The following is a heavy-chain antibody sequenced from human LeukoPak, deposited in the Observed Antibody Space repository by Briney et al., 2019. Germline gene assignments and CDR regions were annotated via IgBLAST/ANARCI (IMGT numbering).Heavy chain of an antibody. CDR3: AADRDGSYDH. J-gene: IGHJ5*02. CDR2: SKSKADSDTT. V-gene: IGHV3-72*01. CDR1: GFTISDYY. D-gene: IGHD1-26*01. Sequence: GGSLRLSCAASGFTISDYYMAWVCQAPGRRLEWGDSSKSKADSDTTRCAASVKGRFTISRDESKNALYRQMNSLKTDDTAVYYCAADRDGSYDHWGQGTLVTVSS.